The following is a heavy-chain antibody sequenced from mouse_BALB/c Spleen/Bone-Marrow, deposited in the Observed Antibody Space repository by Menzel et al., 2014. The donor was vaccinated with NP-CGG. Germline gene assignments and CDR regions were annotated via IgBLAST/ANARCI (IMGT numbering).Heavy chain of an antibody. CDR2: IYPGNSDT. CDR1: GYSFTSYW. J-gene: IGHJ2*01. CDR3: TRTRGYHFDY. Sequence: VQLQQPGTVLARPAASVKMSCKASGYSFTSYWMHWVKQRPGQGLESIGAIYPGNSDTSYTQKFKGKAKLTAVTSASTAYMELTSLTNEDSAVYYGTRTRGYHFDYWGQGTTLTVSS. V-gene: IGHV1-5*01. D-gene: IGHD2-14*01.